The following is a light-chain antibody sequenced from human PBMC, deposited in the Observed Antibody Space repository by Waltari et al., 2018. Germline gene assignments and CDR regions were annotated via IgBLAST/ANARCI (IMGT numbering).Light chain of an antibody. J-gene: IGLJ2*01. CDR2: VAT. CDR3: CTFTSSGTWV. Sequence: QSALTQPASVSGSPGQSITISCTSDVGNYHLVSWYQQRPGTAPKRKVYVATKRPSGCSDRFSGYNSVNTASLTISGLQAEDEADYYCCTFTSSGTWVFGGGTKLTVL. CDR1: SDVGNYHL. V-gene: IGLV2-23*01.